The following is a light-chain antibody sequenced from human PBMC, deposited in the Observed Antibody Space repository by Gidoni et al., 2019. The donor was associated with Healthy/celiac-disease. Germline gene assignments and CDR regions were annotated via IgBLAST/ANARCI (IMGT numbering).Light chain of an antibody. CDR3: QQYGSSPQT. Sequence: EIVLTQSPGTLSLSPGERATLSCRASQRVSSSYLAWYQQKPGPAPRFLIYGASSRATGSPDRFSGIGSGTDFTLTISRLELEDFAVYYCQQYGSSPQTFGQGTKVEIK. V-gene: IGKV3-20*01. CDR2: GAS. CDR1: QRVSSSY. J-gene: IGKJ1*01.